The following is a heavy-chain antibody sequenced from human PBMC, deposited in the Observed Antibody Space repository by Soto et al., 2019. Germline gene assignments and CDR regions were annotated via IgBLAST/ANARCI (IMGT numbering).Heavy chain of an antibody. CDR3: ARESEDLTSDFDY. Sequence: GGSLRLSCAASGFTFTRYSMNWVRQAPGKGLEWVSSISSTTNYIYYGDSMKGRFTISRDNAKNSLYLEMNSLRAEDTAVYYCARESEDLTSDFDYWGQGTLVTVSS. J-gene: IGHJ4*02. CDR2: ISSTTNYI. V-gene: IGHV3-21*06. CDR1: GFTFTRYS.